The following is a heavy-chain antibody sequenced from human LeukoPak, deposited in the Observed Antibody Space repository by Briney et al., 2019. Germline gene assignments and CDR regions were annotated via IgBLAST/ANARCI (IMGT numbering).Heavy chain of an antibody. J-gene: IGHJ4*02. V-gene: IGHV3-23*01. Sequence: GGSLRLSCAASGFTFSSYAMSWVRQAPGKGLEWVSAISGSGGSTYYADSVKGRFTISRDNSKNTLHLQMNSLRAEDTAVYYCAKASYYDFLSGYYAGSAGFDDWGQGTLVTVSS. CDR2: ISGSGGST. CDR1: GFTFSSYA. D-gene: IGHD3-3*01. CDR3: AKASYYDFLSGYYAGSAGFDD.